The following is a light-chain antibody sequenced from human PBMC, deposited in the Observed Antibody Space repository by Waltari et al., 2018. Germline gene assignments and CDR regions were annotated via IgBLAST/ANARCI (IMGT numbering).Light chain of an antibody. CDR3: CSYTTTTTWV. Sequence: QSALTQPASVSGSPGQSITISCSGTGSDLGGFNYFSWYQQRPGKAPKLLIYGVSQRPSGVSDRFSGSKSGNRASLTISGLQAEDDSDYYCCSYTTTTTWVFGGGTKLTVL. J-gene: IGLJ3*02. CDR1: GSDLGGFNY. V-gene: IGLV2-14*03. CDR2: GVS.